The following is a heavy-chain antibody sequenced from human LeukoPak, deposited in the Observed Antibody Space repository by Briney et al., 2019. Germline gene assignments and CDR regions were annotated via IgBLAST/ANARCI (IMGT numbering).Heavy chain of an antibody. V-gene: IGHV3-23*01. CDR2: INDRGTGT. D-gene: IGHD5-18*01. J-gene: IGHJ4*02. Sequence: AGGSLRLSCAASGFTVSSNYMTWVRQAPGKGLEWVSTINDRGTGTYYADSVKGRFTISRDNSKNTLSLQMNSLRAEDTAVYYCAVDTAMNGCYWGQGTLVTVSS. CDR1: GFTVSSNY. CDR3: AVDTAMNGCY.